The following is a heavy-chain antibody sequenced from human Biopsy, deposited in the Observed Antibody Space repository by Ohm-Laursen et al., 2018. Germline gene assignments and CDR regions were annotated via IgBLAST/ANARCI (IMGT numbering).Heavy chain of an antibody. CDR1: GGFISSSSYY. J-gene: IGHJ2*01. D-gene: IGHD1-26*01. CDR2: IYNTETT. Sequence: SETLSLTCTVSGGFISSSSYYWGWIRQPPGKGLEWIGSIYNTETTFYNPSLKSRVTISVDTSMNHLSLRLTSVTAADTAVYYCARHAPSYSGSYWRYFDLWGRDTLVTVSS. V-gene: IGHV4-39*01. CDR3: ARHAPSYSGSYWRYFDL.